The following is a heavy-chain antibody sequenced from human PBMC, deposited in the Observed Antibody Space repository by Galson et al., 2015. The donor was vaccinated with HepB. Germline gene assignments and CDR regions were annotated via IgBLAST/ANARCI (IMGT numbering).Heavy chain of an antibody. CDR3: ARELRYSSGNYFDY. CDR2: IWYDGSNK. Sequence: SLRLSCAASGFTFSNYGMHWVRQAPGKGLEWVAVIWYDGSNKYYADSVKGRFTISSDNSKNTLYLQMNSLRAEDTAVYYCARELRYSSGNYFDYWGQGTLVTVSS. V-gene: IGHV3-33*01. D-gene: IGHD4-17*01. J-gene: IGHJ4*02. CDR1: GFTFSNYG.